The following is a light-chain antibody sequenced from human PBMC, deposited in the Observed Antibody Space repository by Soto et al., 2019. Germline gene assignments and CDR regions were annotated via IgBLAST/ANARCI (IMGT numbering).Light chain of an antibody. V-gene: IGKV1-33*01. J-gene: IGKJ1*01. CDR1: QDISNY. CDR2: DAS. CDR3: QQYDNLPWT. Sequence: DIQMTQSPSSLSASVGDRVTITCGASQDISNYLNWYQQKPGKAPKLLIYDASNLETGVPSRFSGSGSGTDFTFTISSLQPEDIATYYCQQYDNLPWTFGQGTKVE.